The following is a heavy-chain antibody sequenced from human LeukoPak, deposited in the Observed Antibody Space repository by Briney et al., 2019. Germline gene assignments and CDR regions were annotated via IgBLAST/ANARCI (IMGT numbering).Heavy chain of an antibody. CDR2: IDREGSST. Sequence: GGSLRLSCVASGFTFSNSWMHWVRQAPGRGLVWVSRIDREGSSTTYADSVKGRFAISRDNAKNTLYLQVNSLRAEDTAVYYCARVAYGSSWYVDYWGQGNLVTVSS. J-gene: IGHJ4*02. CDR3: ARVAYGSSWYVDY. CDR1: GFTFSNSW. D-gene: IGHD6-13*01. V-gene: IGHV3-74*01.